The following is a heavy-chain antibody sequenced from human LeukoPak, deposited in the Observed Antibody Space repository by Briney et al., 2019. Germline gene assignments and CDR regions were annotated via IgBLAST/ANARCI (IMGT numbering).Heavy chain of an antibody. CDR2: ISGSGGST. CDR1: GFTFSSYA. Sequence: GGSLRLSCAASGFTFSSYAMSWVRQAPGKGLEWVSAISGSGGSTYYADSVKGRFTISRDNSKNTLYLQMNSLRAEDTAVYYCAKARADSSGYYMLSLDAFDIWGQGTMVTVSS. D-gene: IGHD3-22*01. J-gene: IGHJ3*02. V-gene: IGHV3-23*01. CDR3: AKARADSSGYYMLSLDAFDI.